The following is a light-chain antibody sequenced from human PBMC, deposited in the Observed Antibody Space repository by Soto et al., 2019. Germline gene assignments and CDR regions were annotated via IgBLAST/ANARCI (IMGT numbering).Light chain of an antibody. CDR3: CSYAGRYTYV. V-gene: IGLV2-11*01. CDR2: DVN. J-gene: IGLJ1*01. CDR1: SSDVGGYNY. Sequence: QSVLTQPRSVSGSPGQSVAISCTGTSSDVGGYNYVSWYQQHPGKAPKVMIFDVNKRPSGVPDRFSGSKSGNTASLTISGLQAGDEADYYCCSYAGRYTYVFGTGTKVTVL.